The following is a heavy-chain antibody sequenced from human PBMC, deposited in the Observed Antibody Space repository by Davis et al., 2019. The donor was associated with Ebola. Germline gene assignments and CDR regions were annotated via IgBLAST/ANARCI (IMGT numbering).Heavy chain of an antibody. CDR1: GGSISSGGYS. V-gene: IGHV4-30-2*01. CDR2: IYHSGST. CDR3: ARDWSRIAAAGFFDL. J-gene: IGHJ2*01. D-gene: IGHD6-13*01. Sequence: MPSETLSLTCAVSGGSISSGGYSWSWIRQPPGKGLEWIGYIYHSGSTYYNPSLKSRVTISVDKSKNQFSLKLSSVTAADTAVYYCARDWSRIAAAGFFDLWGRGTLVTVSS.